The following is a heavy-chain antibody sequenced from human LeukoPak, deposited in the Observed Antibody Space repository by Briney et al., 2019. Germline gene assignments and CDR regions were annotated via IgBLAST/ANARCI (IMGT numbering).Heavy chain of an antibody. CDR2: IDCDDHK. D-gene: IGHD3-10*01. J-gene: IGHJ4*02. V-gene: IGHV2-70*18. CDR1: GCSLITREEG. CDR3: ARTTRGAGAYYFDY. Sequence: SGPTLVIPTQTLALTFNYSGCSLITREEGVSLVCNPPGKALEWLALIDCDDHKCYTAYLMTRLIISNDSTKNHVILTVTNLDPVDTATYSCARTTRGAGAYYFDYWGQGILVTVSS.